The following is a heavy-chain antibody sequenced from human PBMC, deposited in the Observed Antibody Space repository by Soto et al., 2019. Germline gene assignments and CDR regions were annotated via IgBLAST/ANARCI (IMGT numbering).Heavy chain of an antibody. J-gene: IGHJ4*01. CDR3: TTATSPRG. Sequence: EVQLVESGGGLEKPGGYLRLSCEASGFTFSNAWMSWVRQAPGKGLEWVGRIKSKADGGTTDYAAPVKGMFTISRDDSKHTLYLQMSSLDIEDRAVYYCTTATSPRGWGHGTLVTVSS. D-gene: IGHD3-10*01. CDR2: IKSKADGGTT. V-gene: IGHV3-15*01. CDR1: GFTFSNAW.